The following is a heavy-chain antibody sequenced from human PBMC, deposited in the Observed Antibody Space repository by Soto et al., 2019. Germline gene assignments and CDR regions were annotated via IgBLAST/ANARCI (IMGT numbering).Heavy chain of an antibody. D-gene: IGHD6-19*01. J-gene: IGHJ4*02. Sequence: QVHLVESGGGVVQPGRSLRLSCAASGFTFSSYGMHWVRQAPGKGLEWVAVMSYDGSNEYYADSVKGRFTISRHNSKNTLYLQMNSLRAEDTAVYYCAKDYGSGWYYFDSWGQGTLVTVSS. CDR3: AKDYGSGWYYFDS. CDR1: GFTFSSYG. CDR2: MSYDGSNE. V-gene: IGHV3-30*18.